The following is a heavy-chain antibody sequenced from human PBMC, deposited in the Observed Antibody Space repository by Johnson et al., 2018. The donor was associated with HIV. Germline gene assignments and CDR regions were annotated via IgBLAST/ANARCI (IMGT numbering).Heavy chain of an antibody. V-gene: IGHV3-30-3*01. Sequence: QLVESGGGVVQPGRSLRLSCAASGFTFSSYAMHWVRQAPGKGLEWVAVISYDGSNKYYADSVKGRFTISRANSKNTLYLQMNSRRAEDTAVYYCARGGGYCSSTSCYEDALDAFDIWGQGTMVTVSS. CDR2: ISYDGSNK. J-gene: IGHJ3*02. D-gene: IGHD2-2*01. CDR3: ARGGGYCSSTSCYEDALDAFDI. CDR1: GFTFSSYA.